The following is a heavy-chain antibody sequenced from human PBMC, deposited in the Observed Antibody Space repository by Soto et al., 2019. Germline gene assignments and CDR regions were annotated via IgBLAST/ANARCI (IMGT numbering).Heavy chain of an antibody. CDR3: ARRGTSRSLSGRAFDY. Sequence: TLSLTCAVYGGSFSGYNWSWIRQDPGRGLEWIGEINHSGSTNYNPSLKSRVTISVDTSKNQFSLKLSSVTAADTAVYYCARRGTSRSLSGRAFDYWGQGTLVTVS. J-gene: IGHJ4*02. V-gene: IGHV4-34*01. CDR1: GGSFSGYN. D-gene: IGHD3-10*01. CDR2: INHSGST.